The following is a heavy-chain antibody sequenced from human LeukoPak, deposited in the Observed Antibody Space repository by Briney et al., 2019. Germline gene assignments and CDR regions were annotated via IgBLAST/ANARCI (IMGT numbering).Heavy chain of an antibody. CDR3: TRRLDD. CDR1: GFTFSSYW. Sequence: GGSLRLSCAASGFTFSSYWMSWVRQAPGEGLEWVANIKHDESEKNYLDSVKGRFTISRDNAQNSLYLQMNGLRVEDTAVYYCTRRLDDWGQGTLDTVSS. CDR2: IKHDESEK. J-gene: IGHJ4*02. V-gene: IGHV3-7*01. D-gene: IGHD3-16*01.